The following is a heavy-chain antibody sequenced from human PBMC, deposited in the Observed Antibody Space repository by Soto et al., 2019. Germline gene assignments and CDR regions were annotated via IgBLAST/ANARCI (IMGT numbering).Heavy chain of an antibody. V-gene: IGHV4-39*07. CDR2: IYYSGTT. J-gene: IGHJ4*02. D-gene: IGHD2-21*01. Sequence: SETLSLTCTVSGDSITSNSYFWAWIRQPPGKGLEWIGSIYYSGTTNYNPSLKSRVTISVDTSKNQSSLKLTSVNTADTAIYYCTRGGDPYKTGHWGQGTLVTVSS. CDR3: TRGGDPYKTGH. CDR1: GDSITSNSYF.